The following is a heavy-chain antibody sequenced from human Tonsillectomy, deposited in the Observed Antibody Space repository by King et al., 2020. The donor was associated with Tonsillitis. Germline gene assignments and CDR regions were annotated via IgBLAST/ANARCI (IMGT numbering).Heavy chain of an antibody. CDR1: GFTFSNYW. D-gene: IGHD5-24*01. CDR2: IHQDGSED. V-gene: IGHV3-7*01. J-gene: IGHJ4*02. Sequence: VQLVESGGGLVQPGGSLRLSCAASGFTFSNYWMSWVRQAPGKGLEWVANIHQDGSEDYYVDSVKGRFTVSRDNARNLLYLQMNSLRAEDTAVYYCARAGHLEIATISDFWGQGTLVTVSS. CDR3: ARAGHLEIATISDF.